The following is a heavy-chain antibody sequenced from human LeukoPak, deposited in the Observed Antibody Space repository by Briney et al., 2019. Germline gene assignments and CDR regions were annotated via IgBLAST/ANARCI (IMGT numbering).Heavy chain of an antibody. CDR1: GLTFSNYG. Sequence: GGSLRLSCVASGLTFSNYGISWVRQAPGKGLEWVSAISSTGGTTYYADSVKGHFTISRDNSKNTVYLQMNSLRAEDTAVYYCARDSYDYVWGSYNYWGQGTLVTVSS. J-gene: IGHJ4*02. CDR2: ISSTGGTT. D-gene: IGHD3-16*01. CDR3: ARDSYDYVWGSYNY. V-gene: IGHV3-23*01.